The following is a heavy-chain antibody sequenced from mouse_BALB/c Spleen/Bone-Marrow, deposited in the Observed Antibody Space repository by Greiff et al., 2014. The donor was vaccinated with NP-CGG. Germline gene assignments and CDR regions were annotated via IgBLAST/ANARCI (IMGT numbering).Heavy chain of an antibody. CDR1: GFTFTNYF. J-gene: IGHJ2*01. CDR3: AKRDGSYFDY. V-gene: IGHV1-54*01. Sequence: QVHLLESGAELVRPGASVKVSCKASGFTFTNYFINWGKQRPGKGLEWIGMINLGYGGPKYNEKFKGKTTLTAEKTSSTAYMQHSSLTSDDSAVYYCAKRDGSYFDYWGQGTTLTVSS. CDR2: INLGYGGP. D-gene: IGHD3-3*01.